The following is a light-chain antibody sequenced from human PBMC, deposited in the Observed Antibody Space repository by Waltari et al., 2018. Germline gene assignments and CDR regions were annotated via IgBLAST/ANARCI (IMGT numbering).Light chain of an antibody. CDR2: GKS. Sequence: DIQMTRSPSSLSASLRDRVTITCRASQSISKYLNWYQQRPGKAPKLLIYGKSSLQSGVPSRFSGSGSGTDFTLTINTLQPEDFATYFCQQSYGPPYTFGQGTRLEIK. V-gene: IGKV1-39*01. CDR3: QQSYGPPYT. J-gene: IGKJ2*01. CDR1: QSISKY.